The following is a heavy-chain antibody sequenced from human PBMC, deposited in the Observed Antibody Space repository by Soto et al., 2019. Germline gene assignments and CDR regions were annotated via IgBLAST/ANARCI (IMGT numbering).Heavy chain of an antibody. CDR2: IYYSGSA. V-gene: IGHV4-39*01. CDR1: GGSITSNACY. J-gene: IGHJ4*02. CDR3: ARRPKRGSYSWCFDY. Sequence: QLQLQESGPGLVKPSETLSLTCTVSGGSITSNACYWGWIRQPPGKGLEWLGYIYYSGSASYNPSLKSRVTMFVDTSKNQFSLKLSSVTAADTAVYYCARRPKRGSYSWCFDYWGQGTLVTVSS. D-gene: IGHD1-26*01.